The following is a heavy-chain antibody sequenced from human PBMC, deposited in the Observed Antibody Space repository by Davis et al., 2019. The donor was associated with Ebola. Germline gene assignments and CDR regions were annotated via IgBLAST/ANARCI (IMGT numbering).Heavy chain of an antibody. D-gene: IGHD4-17*01. CDR3: ARDPFGDNFDY. CDR2: ISSSSSYI. Sequence: GESLKISCAASGFTFSSYGMNWVRQAPGKGLEWVSSISSSSSYIYYADSVKGRFTISRDNAKNSLYLQMNSLRAEDTAVYYCARDPFGDNFDYWGQGTLITVSS. CDR1: GFTFSSYG. J-gene: IGHJ4*02. V-gene: IGHV3-21*01.